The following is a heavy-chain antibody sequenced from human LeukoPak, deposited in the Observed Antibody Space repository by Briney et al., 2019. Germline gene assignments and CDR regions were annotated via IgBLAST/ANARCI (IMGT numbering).Heavy chain of an antibody. CDR3: ARCCLQRDGDNGGGDY. V-gene: IGHV4-34*01. Sequence: SETLSLTCADFGGSFSSYYWSWIRHPPGKGLEWIGEINHRGYTSYNPSLKSRVTLSVDTSKHQFSLKLTSVTAADTAVYYCARCCLQRDGDNGGGDYWGQGTLVTVSS. CDR1: GGSFSSYY. CDR2: INHRGYT. J-gene: IGHJ4*02. D-gene: IGHD4-17*01.